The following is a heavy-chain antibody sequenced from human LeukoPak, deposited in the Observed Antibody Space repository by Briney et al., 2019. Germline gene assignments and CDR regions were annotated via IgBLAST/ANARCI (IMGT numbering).Heavy chain of an antibody. CDR2: INSSGSTI. D-gene: IGHD3-16*02. J-gene: IGHJ4*02. Sequence: GGSLRLSCAASGFTFSSYEMNWVRQAPGKGLEWVSYINSSGSTIYYADSVKGRFTISRDNAKNSLYLQMNSLRAEDTAVYYCASLNYDYVWGSYRFFDYWGQGTLVTVSS. CDR1: GFTFSSYE. V-gene: IGHV3-48*03. CDR3: ASLNYDYVWGSYRFFDY.